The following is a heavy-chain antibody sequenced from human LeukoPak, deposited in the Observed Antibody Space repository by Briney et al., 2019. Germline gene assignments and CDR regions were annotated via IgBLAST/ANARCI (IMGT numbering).Heavy chain of an antibody. J-gene: IGHJ4*02. Sequence: GASVKVSCQASGYTFTDKHIHWVRQAPGQGLEWMGCIKPNSGVTDYARRFQGRVTMTRDTSISAAYMELTSLSSDDTAVYYCVRENWNYDYWGQGTLVTVSS. CDR3: VRENWNYDY. CDR2: IKPNSGVT. CDR1: GYTFTDKH. V-gene: IGHV1-2*02. D-gene: IGHD1-7*01.